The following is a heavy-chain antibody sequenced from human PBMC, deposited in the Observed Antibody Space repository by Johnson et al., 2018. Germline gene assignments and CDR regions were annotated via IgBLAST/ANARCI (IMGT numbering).Heavy chain of an antibody. Sequence: VQLVQSGGGLVKPGGSLRLSCAASGFSFNNAWMSWVRQAPGKGLAWVGRVESKTDGGTTDYAAPVKGRFTISRDESKNTLYLQMKSLKTEDTAGYHRTTQYISGNTGFDYWGQGTLVTGSS. D-gene: IGHD1-20*01. CDR2: VESKTDGGTT. V-gene: IGHV3-15*04. CDR1: GFSFNNAW. J-gene: IGHJ4*02. CDR3: TTQYISGNTGFDY.